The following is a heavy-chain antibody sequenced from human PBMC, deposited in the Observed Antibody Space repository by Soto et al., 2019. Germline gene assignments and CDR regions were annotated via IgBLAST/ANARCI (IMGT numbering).Heavy chain of an antibody. CDR1: GSTFSSYS. CDR3: SRPEDCSGGSCYSGGHLHH. V-gene: IGHV3-48*01. D-gene: IGHD2-15*01. Sequence: PGGSLRLSCAASGSTFSSYSMNWVRQAPGKGLEWISYISSTSNAIYYADSVKGRFTISRDNAKNSLYLQMSSLRAEDTAVYYCSRPEDCSGGSCYSGGHLHHWGHGTLVTVSS. J-gene: IGHJ1*01. CDR2: ISSTSNAI.